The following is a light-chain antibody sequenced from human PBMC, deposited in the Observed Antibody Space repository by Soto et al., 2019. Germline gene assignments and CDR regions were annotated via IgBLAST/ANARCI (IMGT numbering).Light chain of an antibody. Sequence: QSALTQPASVSGSPGQSITISCTGTISDVGGYNYVSWYQPHPGKAPKLMIFDVSNRPSGVSNRFSGSKSGHTASLTISGLQAEDEADYYCRSYTSSSTLYVFGTGTKLTVL. V-gene: IGLV2-14*01. CDR2: DVS. CDR1: ISDVGGYNY. CDR3: RSYTSSSTLYV. J-gene: IGLJ1*01.